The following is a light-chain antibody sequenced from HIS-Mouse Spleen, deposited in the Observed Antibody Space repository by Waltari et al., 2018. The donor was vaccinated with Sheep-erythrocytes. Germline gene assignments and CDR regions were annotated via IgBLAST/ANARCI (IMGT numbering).Light chain of an antibody. CDR2: EGS. CDR1: SSDFGSYNL. V-gene: IGLV2-23*01. Sequence: QSALTQPASVSGSPGQSLTISCTGTSSDFGSYNLVSWYQQHPGKAPKLMIYEGSKRPSGVSNRFSGSKSGNTASLTISGLQAEDEADYYCCSYAGSSTPWVFGGGTKLTVL. CDR3: CSYAGSSTPWV. J-gene: IGLJ3*02.